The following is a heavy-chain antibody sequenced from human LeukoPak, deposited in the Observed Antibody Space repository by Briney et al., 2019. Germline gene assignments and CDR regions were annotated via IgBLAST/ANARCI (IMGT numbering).Heavy chain of an antibody. V-gene: IGHV4-34*01. D-gene: IGHD2-2*01. CDR3: ARQGGYYADYFDY. Sequence: SETLSLTCAVYGGSFSGYYWSWIRQPPGKGLEWIGEINHSGSTNYNPSLKSRVTISVDTSKNQFSLKLSSVTAADTAVYYCARQGGYYADYFDYWGQGTLVTVSS. CDR1: GGSFSGYY. CDR2: INHSGST. J-gene: IGHJ4*02.